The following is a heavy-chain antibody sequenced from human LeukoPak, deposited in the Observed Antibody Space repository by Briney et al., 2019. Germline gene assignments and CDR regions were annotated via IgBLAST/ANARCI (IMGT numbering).Heavy chain of an antibody. CDR1: GFTFSSYG. CDR3: VRDGDSSSWNFDY. D-gene: IGHD6-13*01. CDR2: ILVGGSDT. Sequence: GGSLRLSCAASGFTFSSYGMHWIRQAPGKGLEWVAFILVGGSDTYYTGSVKGRFTISRDNSKNTVFLQMNSLRAEDTAIYYCVRDGDSSSWNFDYWGQGTLVTVSS. J-gene: IGHJ4*02. V-gene: IGHV3-33*01.